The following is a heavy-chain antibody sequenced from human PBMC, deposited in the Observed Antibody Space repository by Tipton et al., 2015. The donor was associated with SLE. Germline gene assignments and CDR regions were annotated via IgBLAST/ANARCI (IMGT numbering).Heavy chain of an antibody. Sequence: TLSLTCNVSGGSIISGIYYWTWMRQPAGKGLEWIGYVDYIGSTNYNPSLKSRLTILVHRYKNQFSLKLSSVTAADTAVYFCARTPGSGWQYYFDYWGQGTLVTVSS. CDR3: ARTPGSGWQYYFDY. V-gene: IGHV4-61*10. CDR1: GGSIISGIYY. CDR2: VDYIGST. D-gene: IGHD6-19*01. J-gene: IGHJ4*02.